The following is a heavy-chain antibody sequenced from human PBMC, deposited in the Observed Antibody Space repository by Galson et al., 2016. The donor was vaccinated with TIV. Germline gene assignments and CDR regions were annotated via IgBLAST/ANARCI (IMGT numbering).Heavy chain of an antibody. CDR3: AVARGGGYNFDS. V-gene: IGHV2-5*02. CDR1: GFPLSTSGEG. J-gene: IGHJ4*02. CDR2: IYWDGDK. D-gene: IGHD3-16*01. Sequence: PALVKPTQTLTLTCAFSGFPLSTSGEGVAWVRRPPGRALEWLALIYWDGDKRYSPSLKSRLTITKDTSKKQVVLTMANTDPLDTATYYCAVARGGGYNFDSWGQGTLVTVSS.